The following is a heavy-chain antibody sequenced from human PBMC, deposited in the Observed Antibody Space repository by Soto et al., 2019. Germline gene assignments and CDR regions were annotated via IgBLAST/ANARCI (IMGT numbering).Heavy chain of an antibody. Sequence: GGSLRLSCSASGFILGDYALHWVRQAPGKGLEWLAVISFDGNHKYYADSVQGRFTVSRDNSQNTLHLEMNSLRAEDTAVYYCARPYGSRTSCPPYYYYYGLNVWGQGTTVTVSS. D-gene: IGHD2-2*01. V-gene: IGHV3-30*17. J-gene: IGHJ6*02. CDR2: ISFDGNHK. CDR1: GFILGDYA. CDR3: ARPYGSRTSCPPYYYYYGLNV.